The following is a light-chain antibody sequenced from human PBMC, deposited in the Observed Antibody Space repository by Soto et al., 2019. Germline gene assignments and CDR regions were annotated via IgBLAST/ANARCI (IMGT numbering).Light chain of an antibody. J-gene: IGKJ4*01. V-gene: IGKV3-20*01. CDR1: QSVSSSY. Sequence: EIGWTQSPGTLSLSPGERATLSCRASQSVSSSYLAWYQQKPGQAPSLLIYGASSRATGIPDRFSGSGSGKDFTLTISRLEPEDFAVYYCQQYGSSPPLTFGGGTKVEIK. CDR3: QQYGSSPPLT. CDR2: GAS.